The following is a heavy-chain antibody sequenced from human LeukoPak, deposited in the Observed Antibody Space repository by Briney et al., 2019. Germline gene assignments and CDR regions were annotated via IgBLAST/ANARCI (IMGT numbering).Heavy chain of an antibody. CDR1: GGSFSGYY. V-gene: IGHV4-34*01. J-gene: IGHJ6*02. Sequence: SETLSLTCAVYGGSFSGYYWSWIRQPPGKGLEWIGEINHSGSTNYNPSLKSRVTISVDTSKNQFSLKLSSVTAADTAVYYCARGRGYCTNGVCYRDYGMDVWGQGTTVTVSS. CDR3: ARGRGYCTNGVCYRDYGMDV. D-gene: IGHD2-8*01. CDR2: INHSGST.